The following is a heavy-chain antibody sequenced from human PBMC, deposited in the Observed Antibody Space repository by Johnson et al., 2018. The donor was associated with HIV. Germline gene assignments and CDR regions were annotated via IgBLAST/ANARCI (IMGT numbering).Heavy chain of an antibody. Sequence: QVQLVESGGGVVQPGRSLRLSCAASGFTFSSYAMHWVRQAPGKGLEWVAVISYDGRNLYYTDSVKGRFTITRDNSKNTLFLQMNSLRPEDTAVYYCAREVDIVRATGDSSGYGAFDNWGQGTTVTVSS. D-gene: IGHD3-22*01. CDR1: GFTFSSYA. CDR3: AREVDIVRATGDSSGYGAFDN. J-gene: IGHJ3*02. CDR2: ISYDGRNL. V-gene: IGHV3-30*04.